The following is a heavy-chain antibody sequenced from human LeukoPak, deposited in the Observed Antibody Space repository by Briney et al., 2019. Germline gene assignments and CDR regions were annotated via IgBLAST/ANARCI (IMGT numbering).Heavy chain of an antibody. J-gene: IGHJ4*02. D-gene: IGHD4-11*01. CDR3: ARDLYSNPGGY. Sequence: PGGSLRLSCAASGFTFSSYAMHWVRQAPGKGLEWVAVISYDGSNKYYADSVKGRFTISRDNSKNTLYLQMNSLRAEDTAVYYCARDLYSNPGGYWGQGTLVTVSS. V-gene: IGHV3-30-3*01. CDR2: ISYDGSNK. CDR1: GFTFSSYA.